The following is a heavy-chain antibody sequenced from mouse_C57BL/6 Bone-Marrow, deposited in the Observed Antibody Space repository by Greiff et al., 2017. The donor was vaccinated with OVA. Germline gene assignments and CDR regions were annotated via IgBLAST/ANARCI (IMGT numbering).Heavy chain of an antibody. CDR2: IYPGDGDT. Sequence: VQLQESGPELVKPGASVKISCKASGYAFSSSWMNWVKQRPGKGLEWIGRIYPGDGDTNYNGKFKGKATLTADKSSSTAYMQLSSLTSEDSAVYFCARTYGSSCWDYWGQGTSVTVSS. J-gene: IGHJ4*01. V-gene: IGHV1-82*01. D-gene: IGHD1-1*01. CDR1: GYAFSSSW. CDR3: ARTYGSSCWDY.